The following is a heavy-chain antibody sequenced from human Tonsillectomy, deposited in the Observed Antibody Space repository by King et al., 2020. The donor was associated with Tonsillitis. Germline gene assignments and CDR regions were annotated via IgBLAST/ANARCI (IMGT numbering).Heavy chain of an antibody. CDR2: IYYSGST. CDR1: GGSISSYY. V-gene: IGHV4-59*01. J-gene: IGHJ4*02. CDR3: ARGRGDSYGFPNFDY. Sequence: QLQESGPGLVKPSETLSLTCTVSGGSISSYYWSWIRQPPGKGLEWIGYIYYSGSTNYNPSLKSRVTISVHTSKNQFSLKLSSVTAADTAVYYCARGRGDSYGFPNFDYWGQGTLVTVSS. D-gene: IGHD5-18*01.